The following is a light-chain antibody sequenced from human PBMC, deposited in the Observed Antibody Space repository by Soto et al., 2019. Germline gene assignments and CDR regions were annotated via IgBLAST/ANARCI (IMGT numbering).Light chain of an antibody. CDR2: DAS. Sequence: DIQMTQSPSTLFESVGDKVPVPCRASQSVSGWLAWYQQKPGEAPKLLIYDASALPRGVPSRFSGSGSGTKFTLTIASLQPDDFATYYCQQYETFSGTFGPGTKVEI. J-gene: IGKJ1*01. CDR3: QQYETFSGT. V-gene: IGKV1-5*01. CDR1: QSVSGW.